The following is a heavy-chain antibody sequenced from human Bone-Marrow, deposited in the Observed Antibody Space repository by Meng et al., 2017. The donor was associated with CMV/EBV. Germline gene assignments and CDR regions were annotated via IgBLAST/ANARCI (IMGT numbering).Heavy chain of an antibody. CDR1: GYTFTGYY. D-gene: IGHD3-3*01. CDR3: ARGSIPYYDFWSGYTQLYYYGMDV. V-gene: IGHV1-2*02. J-gene: IGHJ6*01. CDR2: INPNSGGT. Sequence: ASVTVSCKHCGYTFTGYYMHWVRQAPGQGLEWMGWINPNSGGTNYAQKFQGRVTMTRDTSISTAYMELCRLRSEDTAVYYCARGSIPYYDFWSGYTQLYYYGMDVWGQGTTVTVSS.